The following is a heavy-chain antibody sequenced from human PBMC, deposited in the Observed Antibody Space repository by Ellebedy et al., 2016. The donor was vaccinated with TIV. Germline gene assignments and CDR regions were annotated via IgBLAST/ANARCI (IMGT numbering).Heavy chain of an antibody. CDR1: GFTFDDYA. V-gene: IGHV3-9*01. CDR2: ISWNSGSI. J-gene: IGHJ4*02. Sequence: GGSLRLSCAASGFTFDDYAMHWVRQAPGKGLEWVSGISWNSGSIGYADSVKGRFTISRDNAKNSLYLQMNSLRAEDTAVYYCARDRTFTCSGGSCYSITPMWGQGTLVTVSS. D-gene: IGHD2-15*01. CDR3: ARDRTFTCSGGSCYSITPM.